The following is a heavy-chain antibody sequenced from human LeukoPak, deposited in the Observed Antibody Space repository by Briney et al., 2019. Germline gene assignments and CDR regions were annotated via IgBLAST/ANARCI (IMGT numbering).Heavy chain of an antibody. CDR1: GFTFSSYG. D-gene: IGHD4-17*01. J-gene: IGHJ6*03. Sequence: PGGSLRLSCAASGFTFSSYGMHWVRQAPGKGLEWVAFIRYDGSNKYYADSVKGRFTISRDNSKNTLYLQMNSLRAEDTAVYYCTTPPRRAVTTDYYYYMDVWGKGTTVTVSS. V-gene: IGHV3-30*02. CDR3: TTPPRRAVTTDYYYYMDV. CDR2: IRYDGSNK.